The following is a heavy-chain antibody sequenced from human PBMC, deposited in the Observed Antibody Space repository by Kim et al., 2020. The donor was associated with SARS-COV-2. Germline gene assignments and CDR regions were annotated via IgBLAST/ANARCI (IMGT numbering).Heavy chain of an antibody. CDR2: ISWSSGSI. CDR1: GFTFDDYA. Sequence: GGSLRLSCAASGFTFDDYAMHWVRQAPGKGLEWVSGISWSSGSIGYADSVKGRFTISSYNAKNSLYLQINSLRAEDTALYYCAKDSRNGRIPSYYFDYWGRGNMVTDSS. V-gene: IGHV3-9*01. J-gene: IGHJ4*02. D-gene: IGHD2-15*01. CDR3: AKDSRNGRIPSYYFDY.